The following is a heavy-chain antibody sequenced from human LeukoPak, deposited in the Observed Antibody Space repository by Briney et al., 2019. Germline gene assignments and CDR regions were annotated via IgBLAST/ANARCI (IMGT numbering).Heavy chain of an antibody. CDR1: GYTFTGYY. J-gene: IGHJ4*02. CDR3: ARDRSSG. Sequence: GASVKVSCKPSGYTFTGYYIYWVRQAPGQGLEWMGWINPDSGGTNHAQKFQGRVTMTSDTSISTAYMELSSLISDDTALCYCARDRSSGWGQGTLVTVSS. CDR2: INPDSGGT. D-gene: IGHD6-19*01. V-gene: IGHV1-2*02.